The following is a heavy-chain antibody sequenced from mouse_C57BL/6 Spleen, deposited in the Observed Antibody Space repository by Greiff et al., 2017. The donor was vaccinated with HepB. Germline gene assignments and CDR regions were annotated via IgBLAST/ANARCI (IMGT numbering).Heavy chain of an antibody. CDR1: GYTFTEYT. Sequence: QVQLQQSGAELVKPGASVKLSCKASGYTFTEYTIHWVKQRSGQGLEWIGWFYPGSGSIQYNEKFKDKATLTADESSRTVYMELSRLTSEDSAVYFGARPLYYYGSSPFAYWGQGTLVTVSA. J-gene: IGHJ3*01. CDR2: FYPGSGSI. D-gene: IGHD1-1*01. V-gene: IGHV1-62-2*01. CDR3: ARPLYYYGSSPFAY.